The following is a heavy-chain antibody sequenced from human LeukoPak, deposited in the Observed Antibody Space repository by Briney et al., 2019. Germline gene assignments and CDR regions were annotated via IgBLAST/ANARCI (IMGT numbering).Heavy chain of an antibody. V-gene: IGHV1-18*01. CDR1: GYTFADCG. CDR2: ISAYSGNP. CDR3: ARATSLSGHPYYFDD. Sequence: ASVKVSCKASGYTFADCGLSWVRQAPGQGLEWMGWISAYSGNPKYAQKFQGRVTMTTDTSTSTAYLELRSLRSDDTAVYYCARATSLSGHPYYFDDWGQGTLVTVSS. J-gene: IGHJ4*02. D-gene: IGHD3-9*01.